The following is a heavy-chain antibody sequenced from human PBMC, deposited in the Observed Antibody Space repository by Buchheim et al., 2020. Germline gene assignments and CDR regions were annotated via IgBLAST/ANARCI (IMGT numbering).Heavy chain of an antibody. D-gene: IGHD1-26*01. CDR1: GFTFSSYG. Sequence: VQLLESGGGLVQPGGSLRLSCAASGFTFSSYGMHWVRQAPGKGLEWVAVISYDGSNKYYADSVKGRFTISRDNSKNTLYLQMNSLRAEDTAVYYCTTSPGAIVFDYWGQGTL. CDR2: ISYDGSNK. J-gene: IGHJ4*02. V-gene: IGHV3-30*03. CDR3: TTSPGAIVFDY.